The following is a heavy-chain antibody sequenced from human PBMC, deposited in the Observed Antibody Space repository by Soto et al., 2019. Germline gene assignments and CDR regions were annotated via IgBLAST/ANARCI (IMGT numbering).Heavy chain of an antibody. V-gene: IGHV1-2*02. D-gene: IGHD2-2*02. J-gene: IGHJ4*02. CDR2: INPKSGGT. CDR1: GYTFTGYY. CDR3: ARGYCSSTSRYMRRVDY. Sequence: VKVCGKASGYTFTGYYMHWVRQAPGQGLEWMGWINPKSGGTNYAQKFQGRVTMTRDTSISTAYLELSRLRSDDTAVYYCARGYCSSTSRYMRRVDYWGEGTLVP.